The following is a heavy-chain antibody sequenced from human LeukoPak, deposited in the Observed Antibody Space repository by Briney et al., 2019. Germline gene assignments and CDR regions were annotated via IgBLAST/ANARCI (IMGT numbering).Heavy chain of an antibody. CDR2: IYPSDSDT. Sequence: GESLKISCKGSGYSFTSYWIGWVRQMPGKGLEWMGIIYPSDSDTRYSPSFQGQVTISADKSISTAYLQWSSLKASDTAMYYCASGYCSGGSCYSVAFDIWGQGTMVTVSS. J-gene: IGHJ3*02. V-gene: IGHV5-51*01. CDR3: ASGYCSGGSCYSVAFDI. CDR1: GYSFTSYW. D-gene: IGHD2-15*01.